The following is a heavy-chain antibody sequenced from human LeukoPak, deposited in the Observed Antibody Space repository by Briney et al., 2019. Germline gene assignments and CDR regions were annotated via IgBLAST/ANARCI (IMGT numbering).Heavy chain of an antibody. J-gene: IGHJ4*02. CDR3: ARESSWGNFDY. D-gene: IGHD7-27*01. CDR1: GGSISSYY. CDR2: IYYSGST. V-gene: IGHV4-59*01. Sequence: SETPSFTCTVSGGSISSYYWSWIRQPPGKGLEWIGYIYYSGSTNYNPSLKSRVTISVDTSKNQFSLKLSYVTAADTAVYFCARESSWGNFDYWGQGTLVTVPS.